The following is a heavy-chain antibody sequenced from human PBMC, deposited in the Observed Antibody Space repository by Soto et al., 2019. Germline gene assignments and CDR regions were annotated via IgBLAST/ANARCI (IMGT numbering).Heavy chain of an antibody. J-gene: IGHJ4*02. D-gene: IGHD2-15*01. CDR2: IDGSGRNT. Sequence: GGSLRLSCAASGFTFSSYAMSWVRQAPGKGLEWVSGIDGSGRNTYYADSVKGRFTISRDNSKNTLSVQMDSLRVEDTALYYCAKDGGSVCSGGTCYFQAHDYWGQGTLVTVSS. CDR1: GFTFSSYA. CDR3: AKDGGSVCSGGTCYFQAHDY. V-gene: IGHV3-23*01.